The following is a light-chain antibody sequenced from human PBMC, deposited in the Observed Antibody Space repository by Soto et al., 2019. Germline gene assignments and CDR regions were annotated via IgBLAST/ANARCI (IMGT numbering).Light chain of an antibody. V-gene: IGKV3D-15*01. CDR3: QQYNNWPLT. Sequence: EKALTLSPDTLSVSPRDRATLSRRASQSISRSLAWYQQKPGQPPRLLIYDASTRATGFPARFSGSGSGTEFTLTISSLQSEDFAVYYCQQYNNWPLTFGGGTKVDIK. CDR1: QSISRS. CDR2: DAS. J-gene: IGKJ4*01.